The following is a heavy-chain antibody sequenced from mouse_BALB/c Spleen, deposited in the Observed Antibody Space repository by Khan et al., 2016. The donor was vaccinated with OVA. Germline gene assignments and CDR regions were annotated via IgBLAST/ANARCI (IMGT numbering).Heavy chain of an antibody. D-gene: IGHD2-12*01. V-gene: IGHV9-3-1*01. CDR3: ARKSYSYDRYFDV. CDR2: INTYTGEP. Sequence: QIQLVQSGPELKKPGETVKISCKASDYTFTNYGMNWVRQAPGKGLKWMGWINTYTGEPTYADDFKGRFAFSLETSASTAYLQINNLKNEDTATYFFARKSYSYDRYFDVWGAGTTVTVSS. J-gene: IGHJ1*01. CDR1: DYTFTNYG.